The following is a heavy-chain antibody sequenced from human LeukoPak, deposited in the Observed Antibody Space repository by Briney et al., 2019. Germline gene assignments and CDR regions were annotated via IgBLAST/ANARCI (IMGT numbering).Heavy chain of an antibody. J-gene: IGHJ4*02. D-gene: IGHD2-15*01. CDR2: IYYSGST. V-gene: IGHV4-59*01. Sequence: SETLSLTCTVSGGSITSYSWSWIRQPPGKGLEWLGYIYYSGSTNYNPSLKSRVTISIDTSKNQFSLKLSSVTAADTAVYYCAGELRGSSTWGFDYWGQGTLVTVSS. CDR3: AGELRGSSTWGFDY. CDR1: GGSITSYS.